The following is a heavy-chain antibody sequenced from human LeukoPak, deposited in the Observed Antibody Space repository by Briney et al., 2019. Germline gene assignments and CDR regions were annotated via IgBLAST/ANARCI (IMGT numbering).Heavy chain of an antibody. J-gene: IGHJ4*02. CDR2: ISASGGFT. D-gene: IGHD3-10*01. CDR1: GFTFSSYE. V-gene: IGHV3-23*01. Sequence: GGSLRLSCAASGFTFSSYEVNWVRQTPGKGLEWVSTISASGGFTYYADSVKGRFTISRDNSKNTLFLQMNSLRADDTAVYYCVRRVQTDYWGQGTLVTVSS. CDR3: VRRVQTDY.